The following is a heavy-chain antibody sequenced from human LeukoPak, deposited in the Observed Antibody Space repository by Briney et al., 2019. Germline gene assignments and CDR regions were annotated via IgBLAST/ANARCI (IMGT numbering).Heavy chain of an antibody. CDR3: ATIYGDFSHFDS. V-gene: IGHV4-34*01. J-gene: IGHJ4*02. CDR1: GGSFSDSY. D-gene: IGHD4-17*01. CDR2: VTHDGRI. Sequence: SETLSLTCAVHGGSFSDSYWNWIRQPPGKGLEWIGEVTHDGRINYNPSLRGRVTISVDTSMNQFSLRLTSVTAADTAVYYCATIYGDFSHFDSWAQGILVTVSS.